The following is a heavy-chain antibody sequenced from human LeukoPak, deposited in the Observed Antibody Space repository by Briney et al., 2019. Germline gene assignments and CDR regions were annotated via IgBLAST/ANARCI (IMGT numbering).Heavy chain of an antibody. D-gene: IGHD1-26*01. J-gene: IGHJ4*02. V-gene: IGHV4-31*03. CDR1: GGSISSGGYY. CDR3: ARFNAREPEYYYFDY. Sequence: SETLSLTCTVSGGSISSGGYYWSWIRQHPGKGLEWIGYIYYSGSTYYNPSLKSRVTISVDTSKNQFSLKLSSVTAADTAVYYCARFNAREPEYYYFDYWGQGTLVTVSS. CDR2: IYYSGST.